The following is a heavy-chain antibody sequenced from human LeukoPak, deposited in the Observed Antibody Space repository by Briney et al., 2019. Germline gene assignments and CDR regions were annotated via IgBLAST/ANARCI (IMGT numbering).Heavy chain of an antibody. J-gene: IGHJ4*02. V-gene: IGHV1-18*01. CDR2: ISAYNGNT. Sequence: GASVKVSRKASGYTFTSYGISWVRQAPGQGLEWMGWISAYNGNTNYAQKLQGRVTMTTDTSTSTAYMELRSLRSDDTAVYYCARDPYYYDSSGYYYWGQGTLVTVSS. CDR1: GYTFTSYG. CDR3: ARDPYYYDSSGYYY. D-gene: IGHD3-22*01.